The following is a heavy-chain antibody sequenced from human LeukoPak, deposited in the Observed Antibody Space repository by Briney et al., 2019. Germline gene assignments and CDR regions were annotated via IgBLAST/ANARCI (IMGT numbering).Heavy chain of an antibody. J-gene: IGHJ4*02. V-gene: IGHV4-59*01. CDR1: GGSISSYY. CDR2: IYYSGST. CDR3: AREDGDGYNFFDY. D-gene: IGHD5-24*01. Sequence: SETLSLTCTVSGGSISSYYWSWIRQPPGKGLEWIGYIYYSGSTNYNPSLKSRVTISVDTSKNQFSLKLSSVTAADTAVYYCAREDGDGYNFFDYWGQGTLVTVSS.